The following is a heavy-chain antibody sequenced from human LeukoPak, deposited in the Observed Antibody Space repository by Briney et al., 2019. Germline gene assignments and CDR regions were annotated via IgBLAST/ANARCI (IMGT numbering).Heavy chain of an antibody. CDR1: GGSISSYY. CDR3: AREISGWRDYYYYYYMDV. CDR2: IYTSGST. V-gene: IGHV4-4*07. Sequence: SETLSLACTVSGGSISSYYWSWIRQPAGKGLEWIGRIYTSGSTNYNPSLKSRVTMSVDTSKNQFSLKLSSVTAADTAVYYCAREISGWRDYYYYYYMDVWGKGTTVTVSS. J-gene: IGHJ6*03. D-gene: IGHD6-19*01.